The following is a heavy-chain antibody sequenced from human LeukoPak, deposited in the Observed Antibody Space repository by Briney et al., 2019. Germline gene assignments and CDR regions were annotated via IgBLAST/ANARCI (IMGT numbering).Heavy chain of an antibody. CDR1: GGSISSGSYY. V-gene: IGHV4-61*02. CDR3: ARGGGSGSMDV. J-gene: IGHJ6*02. CDR2: IYTSGST. D-gene: IGHD3-10*01. Sequence: KPSETLSLTCTVSGGSISSGSYYWSWIRQPAGKGLEWIGRIYTSGSTNYNPSLKSRVTISVDTSKNQFSLKLSSVTAADTAVYYCARGGGSGSMDVWGQGTTVTVSS.